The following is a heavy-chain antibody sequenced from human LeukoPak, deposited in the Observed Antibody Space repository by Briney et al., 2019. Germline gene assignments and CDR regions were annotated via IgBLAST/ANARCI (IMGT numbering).Heavy chain of an antibody. V-gene: IGHV4-38-2*01. Sequence: SETLSLTCAVSGYSISSGYYWGWIRQPPGKGLEWIGHVSDGGRTNYSPSLRGRVSISVDTSKNQFSLKLNSVTAADTAVYFCARASTTFDDWGQGTLVTVSS. CDR2: VSDGGRT. CDR1: GYSISSGYY. CDR3: ARASTTFDD. J-gene: IGHJ4*02. D-gene: IGHD1-14*01.